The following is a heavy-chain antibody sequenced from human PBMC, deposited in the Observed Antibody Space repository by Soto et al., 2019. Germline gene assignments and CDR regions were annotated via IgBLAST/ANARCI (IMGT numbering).Heavy chain of an antibody. CDR2: ITPGGGTT. V-gene: IGHV3-23*01. J-gene: IGHJ4*02. CDR3: AKDRGGEFTSSRYFDY. CDR1: GFGFSSYA. D-gene: IGHD3-16*01. Sequence: EMQLLVSGGGLAQPGGSLRLSCAASGFGFSSYAMSWVRQAPGKGLEWVSGITPGGGTTNYADSVKGRFTISRDNSNNTLYLETNSLRVEDTALYYCAKDRGGEFTSSRYFDYWGQGTLVTVSS.